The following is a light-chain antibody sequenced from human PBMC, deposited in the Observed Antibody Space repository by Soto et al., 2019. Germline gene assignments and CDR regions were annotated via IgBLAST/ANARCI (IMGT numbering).Light chain of an antibody. CDR3: QQRSNWPLT. V-gene: IGKV3-11*01. Sequence: EIVMTQSPATLSVSSGERATLSCRASQSVSSSLAWYQHKPGQAPRLLIYDASNRATGIPARFSGSGSGTDFTLTISSLEPEDFAVYYCQQRSNWPLTFGGGTKVDIK. J-gene: IGKJ4*01. CDR1: QSVSSS. CDR2: DAS.